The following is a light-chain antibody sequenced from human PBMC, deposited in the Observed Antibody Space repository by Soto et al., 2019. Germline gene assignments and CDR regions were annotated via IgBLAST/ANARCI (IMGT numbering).Light chain of an antibody. Sequence: QSVLTQSPSASASLGASVKLTCTLSSGHSSYAIAWHQQQPEKGPRYLMKLNSDGSHSKGDGIPDRFSGSSSGAERYLTISSLHSEDEADYYCQTWDTGIVVFGGGTKLTVL. CDR3: QTWDTGIVV. V-gene: IGLV4-69*01. J-gene: IGLJ2*01. CDR1: SGHSSYA. CDR2: LNSDGSH.